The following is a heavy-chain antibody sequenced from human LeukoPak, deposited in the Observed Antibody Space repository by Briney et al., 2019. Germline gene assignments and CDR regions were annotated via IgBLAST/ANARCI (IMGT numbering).Heavy chain of an antibody. V-gene: IGHV4-39*01. D-gene: IGHD3-9*01. CDR1: GGSISSSSYS. Sequence: SETLSLTCTVSGGSISSSSYSWGWIRQPPGKGLEWIGSIYYSGSTYFNPSLKSRVTVSLETSKNKFSLKLNSVTAADTAVYYCARTIQYFDWFFDFWGQGSLVPVSP. CDR2: IYYSGST. CDR3: ARTIQYFDWFFDF. J-gene: IGHJ4*02.